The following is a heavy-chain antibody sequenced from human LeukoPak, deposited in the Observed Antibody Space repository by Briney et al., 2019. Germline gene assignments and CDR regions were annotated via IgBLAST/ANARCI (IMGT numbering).Heavy chain of an antibody. CDR3: AREDLAAAGFDY. J-gene: IGHJ4*02. D-gene: IGHD6-13*01. CDR2: IYTSGST. Sequence: SETLCLTCTVSGGSISSYYWSWIRQPAGKGLEWIGRIYTSGSTNYNPSLKSRVTISVDKSKNQFSLKLSSVTAADTAVYYCAREDLAAAGFDYWGQGSLVTVSS. CDR1: GGSISSYY. V-gene: IGHV4-4*07.